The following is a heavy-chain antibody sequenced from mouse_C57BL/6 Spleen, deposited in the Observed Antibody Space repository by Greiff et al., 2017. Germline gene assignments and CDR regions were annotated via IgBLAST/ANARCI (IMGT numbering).Heavy chain of an antibody. CDR1: GYSITSDY. D-gene: IGHD1-1*01. CDR2: ISYSGST. CDR3: ARFSYYGSSSHWYFDV. J-gene: IGHJ1*03. Sequence: EVKLMESGPGLAKPSQTLSLTCSVTGYSITSDYWNWIRKFPGNKLEYMGYISYSGSTYYNPSLKSRISITRDTSKNQYYLQLNSVTTEDTATYYCARFSYYGSSSHWYFDVWGTGTTVTVSS. V-gene: IGHV3-8*01.